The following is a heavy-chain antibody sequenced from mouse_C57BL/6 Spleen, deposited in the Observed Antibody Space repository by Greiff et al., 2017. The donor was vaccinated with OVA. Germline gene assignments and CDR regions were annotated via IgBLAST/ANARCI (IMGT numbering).Heavy chain of an antibody. V-gene: IGHV1-59*01. J-gene: IGHJ2*01. CDR3: AREITKYYFDD. D-gene: IGHD2-4*01. Sequence: QVQLQQPGAELVRPGTSVKLSCKASGYTFTSYWMHWVKQRPGQGLEWIGVIDPSDSYTNYNQKFKGKATLTVDTSSSTAYMQLSSLTSEDSAVYYCAREITKYYFDDWGQGTTLTVSS. CDR2: IDPSDSYT. CDR1: GYTFTSYW.